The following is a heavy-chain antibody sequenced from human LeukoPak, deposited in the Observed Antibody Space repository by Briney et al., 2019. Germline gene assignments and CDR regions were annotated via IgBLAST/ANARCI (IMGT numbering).Heavy chain of an antibody. Sequence: PGGSLRLSCAASGFTFSSYGMHWVRQAPGKGLEWVAFIRYDVSNKYYADSVKGRFTISRDNSKNTLYLQMNSLRDEDTAAYHCAKIVAPAAPIDGFDIWGQGTMVTVSS. J-gene: IGHJ3*02. D-gene: IGHD2-2*01. CDR1: GFTFSSYG. CDR2: IRYDVSNK. CDR3: AKIVAPAAPIDGFDI. V-gene: IGHV3-30*02.